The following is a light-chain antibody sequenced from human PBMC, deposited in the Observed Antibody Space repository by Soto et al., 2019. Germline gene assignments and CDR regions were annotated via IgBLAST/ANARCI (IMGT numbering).Light chain of an antibody. J-gene: IGKJ5*01. V-gene: IGKV3-20*01. CDR2: GAS. CDR3: QQHGSSPIT. Sequence: IVLTQSPGSLSLSPGEGSTLSCRASETIKKNYLAWYQQQPGQAPRLLIYGASSRATGIPDRFSGSGSGTDFTLTISRLEPEDFAVYYCQQHGSSPITFGQGTRLEIK. CDR1: ETIKKNY.